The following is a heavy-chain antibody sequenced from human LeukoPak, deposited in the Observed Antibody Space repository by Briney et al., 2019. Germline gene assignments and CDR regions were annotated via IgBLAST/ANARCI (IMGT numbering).Heavy chain of an antibody. Sequence: SETLSLTCTVSGDSIGSFYWNWIRQPPGKGLEWIGYIYYSGSTNYNPSLKSRVTISVDTSKNQFSLKLSSVTAADTAVYYCARDRGYTFNYTPGYFDYWGQGTLVSVSS. CDR3: ARDRGYTFNYTPGYFDY. CDR1: GDSIGSFY. V-gene: IGHV4-59*01. D-gene: IGHD5-18*01. J-gene: IGHJ4*02. CDR2: IYYSGST.